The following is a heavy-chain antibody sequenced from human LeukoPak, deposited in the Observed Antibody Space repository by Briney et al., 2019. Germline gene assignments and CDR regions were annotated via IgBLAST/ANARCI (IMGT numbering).Heavy chain of an antibody. CDR3: ARGSTIFGVGIGSFDY. CDR2: INPSGGST. CDR1: GGTFSSYA. Sequence: ASVKVSCKASGGTFSSYAISWVRQAPGQGLEWMGIINPSGGSTSYAQKFQGRVTMTRDMSTSTVYMELSSLRSEDTAVYYCARGSTIFGVGIGSFDYWGQGTLVTVSS. V-gene: IGHV1-46*01. D-gene: IGHD3-3*01. J-gene: IGHJ4*02.